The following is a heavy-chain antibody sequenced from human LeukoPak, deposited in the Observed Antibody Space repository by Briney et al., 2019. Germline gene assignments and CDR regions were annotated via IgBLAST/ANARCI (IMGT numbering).Heavy chain of an antibody. J-gene: IGHJ6*02. D-gene: IGHD2-21*02. V-gene: IGHV1-18*01. CDR1: GYTFTSYG. CDR3: ARESEPTAYYYYGTDV. Sequence: ASVKVSCKASGYTFTSYGISWVRQAPGQGLEWMGWISAYNGNTNYAQKLQGRVTMTTDTSTSTAYMELRSLRSDDTAVYYCARESEPTAYYYYGTDVWGQGTTVTVSS. CDR2: ISAYNGNT.